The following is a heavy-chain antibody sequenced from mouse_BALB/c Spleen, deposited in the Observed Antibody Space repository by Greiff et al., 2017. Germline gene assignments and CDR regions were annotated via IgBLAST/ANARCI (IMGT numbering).Heavy chain of an antibody. CDR2: INPYNDGT. V-gene: IGHV1-14*01. CDR3: ARPDYYGSSYFDY. J-gene: IGHJ2*01. Sequence: QLQESGPELVKPGASVKMSCKASGYTFTSYVMHWVKQKPGQGLEWIGYINPYNDGTKYNEKFKGKATLTSDKSSSTAYMELSSLTSEDSAVYYCARPDYYGSSYFDYWGQGTTLTVSS. D-gene: IGHD1-1*01. CDR1: GYTFTSYV.